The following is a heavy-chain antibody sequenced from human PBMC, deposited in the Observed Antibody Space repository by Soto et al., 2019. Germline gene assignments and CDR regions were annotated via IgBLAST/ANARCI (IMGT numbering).Heavy chain of an antibody. CDR2: ISYDGSNK. CDR3: AKGREDGPGDY. Sequence: ESGGGVVQPGRSLRLSCAASGFTFSSYGMHWVRQAPGKGLEWVAVISYDGSNKYYADSVKGRFTISRDNSKNTLYLQMNSLRAEDTAVYYCAKGREDGPGDYWGQGTLVTVSS. CDR1: GFTFSSYG. J-gene: IGHJ4*02. V-gene: IGHV3-30*18.